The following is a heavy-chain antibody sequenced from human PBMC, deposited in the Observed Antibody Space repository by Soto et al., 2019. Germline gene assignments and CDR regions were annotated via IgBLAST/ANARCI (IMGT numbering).Heavy chain of an antibody. CDR3: ARERGGYYDSSGYPGAYYYYYGMDV. CDR2: IIPIFGTA. J-gene: IGHJ6*02. D-gene: IGHD3-22*01. V-gene: IGHV1-69*01. CDR1: GGTFSSYA. Sequence: QVQLVQSGAEVKKPGSSVKVSCKASGGTFSSYAISWVRQAPGQGLEWMGGIIPIFGTANYAQKFQGRVTITADESTSRVYKELSSLRSEDTAVYYGARERGGYYDSSGYPGAYYYYYGMDVWGQGTTVTVSS.